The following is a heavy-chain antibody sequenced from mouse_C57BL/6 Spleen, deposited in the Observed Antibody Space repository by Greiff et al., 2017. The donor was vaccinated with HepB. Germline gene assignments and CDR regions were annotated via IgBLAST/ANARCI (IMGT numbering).Heavy chain of an antibody. CDR3: ARITTVDYFDY. CDR1: GYTFTSYW. Sequence: QVQLQQPGAELVKPGASVKLSCKASGYTFTSYWMQWVKQRPGQGLEWIGEIDPSDSYTNYTQKFKGKATLTVDTSSSTAYMQLSSLTSEDAAVYYCARITTVDYFDYWGQGTTLTVSS. J-gene: IGHJ2*01. V-gene: IGHV1-50*01. D-gene: IGHD1-1*01. CDR2: IDPSDSYT.